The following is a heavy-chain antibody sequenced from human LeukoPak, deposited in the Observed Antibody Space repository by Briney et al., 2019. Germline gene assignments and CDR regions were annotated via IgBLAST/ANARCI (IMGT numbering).Heavy chain of an antibody. CDR3: ASNQWPSWYFDL. V-gene: IGHV4-34*01. CDR2: IYHSGST. D-gene: IGHD6-19*01. J-gene: IGHJ2*01. Sequence: SETLSLTCAVYGGSFSGYYWNWIRQPPGKGLEWIGEIYHSGSTNYNPSLGSRVTISMDKSRNQLSLKLNSVTAADTAVYYCASNQWPSWYFDLWGRGTLVTVSA. CDR1: GGSFSGYY.